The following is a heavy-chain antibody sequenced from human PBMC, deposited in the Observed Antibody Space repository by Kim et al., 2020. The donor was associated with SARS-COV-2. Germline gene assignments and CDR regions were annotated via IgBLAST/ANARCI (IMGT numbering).Heavy chain of an antibody. D-gene: IGHD6-19*01. CDR3: SRDGWRD. Sequence: GGSLRLSCAASGFTVRNYYMSWVRQAPGKGLEWVSVIYSAGRAYYADSVKGRFTITRDNSKNTLYLQMNSMRAEDTAVYYCSRDGWRDWGQGTLVTVSS. CDR2: IYSAGRA. J-gene: IGHJ4*02. CDR1: GFTVRNYY. V-gene: IGHV3-53*01.